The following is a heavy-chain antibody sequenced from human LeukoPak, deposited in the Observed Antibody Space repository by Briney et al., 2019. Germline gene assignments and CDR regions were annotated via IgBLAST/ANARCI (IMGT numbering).Heavy chain of an antibody. CDR1: GYTFISYG. V-gene: IGHV1-18*01. Sequence: ASVKVSCKASGYTFISYGISWVRQAPGQGLEWMGWISAYNGNTNYAQKLQGRVTMTTDTSTSTAYMELRSLRSDDTAVYYCARDVGTLFDIPPLDYWGQGTLVTVSS. J-gene: IGHJ4*02. CDR2: ISAYNGNT. CDR3: ARDVGTLFDIPPLDY. D-gene: IGHD3-3*01.